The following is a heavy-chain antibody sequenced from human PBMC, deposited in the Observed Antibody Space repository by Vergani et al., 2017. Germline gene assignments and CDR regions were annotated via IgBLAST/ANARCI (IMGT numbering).Heavy chain of an antibody. CDR1: GYTFTSYG. J-gene: IGHJ6*02. V-gene: IGHV1-18*01. CDR3: ARDRFDWLLTTYYYYGMDV. CDR2: ISAYNGNT. D-gene: IGHD3-9*01. Sequence: QVPLVQSGAEVKKPGASVKVSCKASGYTFTSYGISWVRQAPGQGLEWMGWISAYNGNTNYAQKLQGRVTMTTDTSTSTAYMELRSLRSDDTAVYYCARDRFDWLLTTYYYYGMDVWGQGTTVTVSS.